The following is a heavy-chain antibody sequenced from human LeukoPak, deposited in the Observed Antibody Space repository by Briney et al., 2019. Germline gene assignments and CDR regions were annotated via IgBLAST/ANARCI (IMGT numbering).Heavy chain of an antibody. Sequence: ASVKVSCKASGYTFTSYDINWVRQATGQGLEWMGWMNPNSGNTGYAQKFQGRVTMTRNTSISTAYMELSSLRSEDTAVYYCARESSGWYYYYYYMDVWGKGTTVTVSS. CDR3: ARESSGWYYYYYYMDV. J-gene: IGHJ6*03. V-gene: IGHV1-8*01. CDR2: MNPNSGNT. CDR1: GYTFTSYD. D-gene: IGHD6-19*01.